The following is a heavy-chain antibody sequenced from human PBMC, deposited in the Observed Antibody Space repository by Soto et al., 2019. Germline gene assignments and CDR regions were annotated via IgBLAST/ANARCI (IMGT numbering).Heavy chain of an antibody. V-gene: IGHV3-30-3*01. CDR1: GFTFSSYA. CDR3: AREKAVAGPLDY. D-gene: IGHD6-19*01. CDR2: ISYDGSNK. J-gene: IGHJ4*02. Sequence: GGSLRLSCAASGFTFSSYAMHWVRQAPGKGLEWVAVISYDGSNKYYADSVKGRFTISRDNSKNTLYLQMDSLRAEDTAVYYCAREKAVAGPLDYWGQGTLVTVSS.